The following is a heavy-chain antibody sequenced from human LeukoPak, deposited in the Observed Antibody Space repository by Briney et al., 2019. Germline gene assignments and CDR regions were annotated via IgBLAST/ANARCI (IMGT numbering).Heavy chain of an antibody. CDR2: ISSSSSYI. CDR3: ARDQGVYSYMDV. Sequence: GGSLRLSCAASGFTFSSYSMNWVRQAPGKGLEWVSSISSSSSYIYYADSVKGRFTISRDNAKNSLYLQMNSLRAEDTAVYYCARDQGVYSYMDVWGKGTTVTVPS. CDR1: GFTFSSYS. V-gene: IGHV3-21*01. J-gene: IGHJ6*03. D-gene: IGHD2-8*01.